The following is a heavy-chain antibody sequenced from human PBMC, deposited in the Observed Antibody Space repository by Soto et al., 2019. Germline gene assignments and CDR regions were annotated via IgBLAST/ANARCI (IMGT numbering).Heavy chain of an antibody. CDR2: ISGSGGTT. D-gene: IGHD3-10*01. Sequence: GGSLRLSCVASAFTFSSYAMSWVRQAPGKGLEWVSSISGSGGTTYYADSVKGRFTISRDNSKNTLYLQMHSLRAEDTALYYCAKGSGSSRDYSIYDYWGQGTLVTVSS. V-gene: IGHV3-23*01. CDR1: AFTFSSYA. CDR3: AKGSGSSRDYSIYDY. J-gene: IGHJ4*02.